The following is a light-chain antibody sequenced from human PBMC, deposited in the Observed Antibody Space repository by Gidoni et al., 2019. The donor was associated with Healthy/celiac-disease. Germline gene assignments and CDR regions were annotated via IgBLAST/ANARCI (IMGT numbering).Light chain of an antibody. CDR3: QKYTRAPLT. J-gene: IGKJ5*01. CDR1: QGISNH. CDR2: ASS. Sequence: DIQMTQSPSARSASVGDRVTITCRARQGISNHVAWYQQKPGKVPKLLIYASSTLQSGVPSLFSGSGSVTYFTLTLSSLQPEDVATYYCQKYTRAPLTFGQGTRLEIK. V-gene: IGKV1-27*01.